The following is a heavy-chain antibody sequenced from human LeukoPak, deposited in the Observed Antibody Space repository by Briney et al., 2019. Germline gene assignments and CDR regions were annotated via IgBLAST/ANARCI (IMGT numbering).Heavy chain of an antibody. CDR2: IKSKNVGGTT. CDR3: TSHAAFDP. J-gene: IGHJ5*02. Sequence: PGGSLRLSCAASGFTFNNAWMNWVRQAPGKGLEWVGRIKSKNVGGTTDYAAPVNGRFTISRDDSKNTVYLQMNSLKIEDTAVYYCTSHAAFDPWGQGTLVTVSS. V-gene: IGHV3-15*01. CDR1: GFTFNNAW.